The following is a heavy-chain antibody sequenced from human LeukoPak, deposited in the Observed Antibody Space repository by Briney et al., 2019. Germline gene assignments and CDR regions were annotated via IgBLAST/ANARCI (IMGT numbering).Heavy chain of an antibody. Sequence: GGSLRLSCAASGFTFSSYWMSWVHQAPGKGLEWVANIKQDGSEKYYVDSVKGRFTISRDSAKNSLYLQMNSLRAEDTAVYYCAREGGGGYSFDYWGQGTLVTVSS. CDR2: IKQDGSEK. V-gene: IGHV3-7*01. CDR1: GFTFSSYW. D-gene: IGHD5-24*01. CDR3: AREGGGGYSFDY. J-gene: IGHJ4*02.